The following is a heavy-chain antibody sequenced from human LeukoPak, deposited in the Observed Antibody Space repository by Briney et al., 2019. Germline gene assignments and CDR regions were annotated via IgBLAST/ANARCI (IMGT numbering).Heavy chain of an antibody. CDR1: SGSISSYY. CDR2: IYYSGST. CDR3: ARGAALDAFDI. J-gene: IGHJ3*02. V-gene: IGHV4-59*01. D-gene: IGHD6-25*01. Sequence: PSETLSLTCTVSSGSISSYYWSWIRQPPGKGLEWIGYIYYSGSTNYNPSLKSRVTISVDTSKNQFSLKLSSVTAADTAVYYCARGAALDAFDIWGQGTMVTVSS.